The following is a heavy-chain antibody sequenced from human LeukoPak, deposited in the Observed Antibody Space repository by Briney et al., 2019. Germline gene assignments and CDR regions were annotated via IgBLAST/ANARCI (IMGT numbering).Heavy chain of an antibody. CDR1: GGSFSDYF. Sequence: SETLFLTCAVYGGSFSDYFWSWIRQPPGKGLEWIGEIDHSGTNYNPSLESRLTISVDTSRSQFSLRLSSVTAADTAVYYCASRSGYYVGDDAFDIWGQGTMVTVSS. V-gene: IGHV4-34*01. CDR2: IDHSGT. CDR3: ASRSGYYVGDDAFDI. J-gene: IGHJ3*02. D-gene: IGHD3-3*01.